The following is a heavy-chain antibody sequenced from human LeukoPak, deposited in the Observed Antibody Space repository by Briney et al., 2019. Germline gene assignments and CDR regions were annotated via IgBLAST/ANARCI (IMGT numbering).Heavy chain of an antibody. V-gene: IGHV3-21*01. D-gene: IGHD3-10*01. CDR3: ARDNPYGSGSYYPLDY. CDR1: GFTFSSYS. Sequence: PGGSLRLSCAASGFTFSSYSMNWVRQAPGKGLEWVSSISSSSSYIYYADSVKGRFTISRDNAKNSLYLQMNSLRAEDTAVYYCARDNPYGSGSYYPLDYWGQGTLVTVSS. J-gene: IGHJ4*02. CDR2: ISSSSSYI.